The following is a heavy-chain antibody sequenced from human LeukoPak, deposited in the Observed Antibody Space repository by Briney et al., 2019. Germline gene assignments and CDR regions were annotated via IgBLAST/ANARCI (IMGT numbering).Heavy chain of an antibody. V-gene: IGHV1-2*02. D-gene: IGHD3-3*01. J-gene: IGHJ4*02. CDR1: GYTFTGYY. CDR2: INPNSGGT. CDR3: ARALPLVRSPFDY. Sequence: ASVKVSCKASGYTFTGYYMHWVRQAPGQGLEWMGWINPNSGGTNHAQKFQGRVTMTRDTSISTAYMELSRLRSDDTAVYYCARALPLVRSPFDYWGQGTLVTVSS.